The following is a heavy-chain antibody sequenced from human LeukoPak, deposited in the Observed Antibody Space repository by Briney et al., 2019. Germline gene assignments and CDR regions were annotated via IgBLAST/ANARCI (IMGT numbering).Heavy chain of an antibody. V-gene: IGHV3-23*01. CDR3: ARDLHYYVAMEV. CDR2: IGSDNKP. Sequence: PGGSLRLSCAASGFTFSSYAMSWVRQAPGKGLEWVSSIGSDNKPHYSESVKGRFAISRDNSKNTLFLQLNSLRAEDTALYYCARDLHYYVAMEVWGQGTTVTVSS. D-gene: IGHD3-10*02. J-gene: IGHJ6*02. CDR1: GFTFSSYA.